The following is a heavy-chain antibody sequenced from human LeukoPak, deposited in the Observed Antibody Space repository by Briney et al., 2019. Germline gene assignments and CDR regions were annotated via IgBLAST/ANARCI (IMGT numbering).Heavy chain of an antibody. Sequence: SETLSLTCTVSGGSISSYYWSWIRQPPGKGLEWIGYIYYSGSTNYNPSLKSRVTISVDTSKNQFSLKLSSVTAADTAVYYCARRRVVRGVTLFDYWGQGTLVTVSS. CDR3: ARRRVVRGVTLFDY. J-gene: IGHJ4*02. D-gene: IGHD3-10*01. CDR2: IYYSGST. V-gene: IGHV4-59*01. CDR1: GGSISSYY.